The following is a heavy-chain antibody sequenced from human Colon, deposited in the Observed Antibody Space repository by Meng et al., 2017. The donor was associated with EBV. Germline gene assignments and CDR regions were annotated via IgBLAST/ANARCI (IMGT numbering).Heavy chain of an antibody. Sequence: QLQLQESGSGLVKPSXXXXXTXXVSGGSISSGGYSWHWIRQPPGKGLQWIGYIYYSGSTYYNPSLRSRVAISIDTSKNQFSLKLTSVTAADTAVYFCARTNYGDYNWFDPWGQGTLVTVSS. CDR3: ARTNYGDYNWFDP. V-gene: IGHV4-30-2*05. CDR2: IYYSGST. CDR1: GGSISSGGYS. D-gene: IGHD4-17*01. J-gene: IGHJ5*02.